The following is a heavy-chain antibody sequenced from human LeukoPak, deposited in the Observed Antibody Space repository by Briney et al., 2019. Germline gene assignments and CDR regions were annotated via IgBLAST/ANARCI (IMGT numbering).Heavy chain of an antibody. CDR2: ISGSGGST. V-gene: IGHV3-23*01. D-gene: IGHD3-10*01. Sequence: GGSLRLSCAASGFTFSSYAMSWVRQAPGKGLEWVSAISGSGGSTYYADSVKGRFTISRDNSKNTLYLQMNSLRAEDTAVYYCAKAYYGGKTGGSFDYWGQGTLVTVSS. CDR3: AKAYYGGKTGGSFDY. J-gene: IGHJ4*02. CDR1: GFTFSSYA.